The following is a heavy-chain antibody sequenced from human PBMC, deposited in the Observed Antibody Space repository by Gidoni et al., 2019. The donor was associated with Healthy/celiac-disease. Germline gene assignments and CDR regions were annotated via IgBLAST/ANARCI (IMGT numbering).Heavy chain of an antibody. Sequence: QVQLVQSGAEVKKPGASVKVSCKASGYTFTSYGISGVRQAPGQGLEGMGWVSAYTGNTHYAQKLQGRVTMTTDTSTSTAYMELRSLRSDDTAVYYCARDSAGYDILTGYYAFYYYYGMDVWGQGTTVTVSS. D-gene: IGHD3-9*01. CDR1: GYTFTSYG. CDR3: ARDSAGYDILTGYYAFYYYYGMDV. V-gene: IGHV1-18*01. J-gene: IGHJ6*02. CDR2: VSAYTGNT.